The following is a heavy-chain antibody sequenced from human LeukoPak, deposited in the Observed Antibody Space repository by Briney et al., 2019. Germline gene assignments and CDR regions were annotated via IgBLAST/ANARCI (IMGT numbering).Heavy chain of an antibody. CDR3: AIRGYCSGGSCYSDYYGMDV. Sequence: SETLSLTCTVSGDSISSYYWSWIRQPPGKGLEWIGYIYYSGSTNYNPSLKSRVTISVDTSKNQFSLKLSSVTAADTAVYYCAIRGYCSGGSCYSDYYGMDVWGQGTTVTVSS. V-gene: IGHV4-59*01. CDR1: GDSISSYY. D-gene: IGHD2-15*01. CDR2: IYYSGST. J-gene: IGHJ6*02.